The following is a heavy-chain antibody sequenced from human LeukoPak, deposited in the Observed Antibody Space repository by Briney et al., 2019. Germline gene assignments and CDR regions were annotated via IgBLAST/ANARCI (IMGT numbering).Heavy chain of an antibody. D-gene: IGHD3-10*01. CDR3: AKSLYGSGSYYNWFDP. CDR1: GGSISSSSYY. CDR2: IYYSGST. V-gene: IGHV4-39*01. J-gene: IGHJ5*02. Sequence: SETLSLTCTVSGGSISSSSYYWGWIRQPPGKGLEWIGSIYYSGSTYYNPSLKSRVTISVDTSKNQFSLKLSSVTAADTAVYYCAKSLYGSGSYYNWFDPWGQGTLVTVSP.